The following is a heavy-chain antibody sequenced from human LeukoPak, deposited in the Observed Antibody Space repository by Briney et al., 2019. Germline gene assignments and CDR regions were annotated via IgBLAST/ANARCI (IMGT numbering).Heavy chain of an antibody. Sequence: SETLSLTCAVYGGSFSGYYWSWIRQPPGKGLEWIGEINHSGSTNYNPSLKSRVTISVDTSKNQFSLKLSSVTAADPAVYYCARGRNFWSGYLSAGREYYFDYWGQGTLVTVSS. V-gene: IGHV4-34*01. CDR3: ARGRNFWSGYLSAGREYYFDY. D-gene: IGHD3-3*01. CDR2: INHSGST. J-gene: IGHJ4*02. CDR1: GGSFSGYY.